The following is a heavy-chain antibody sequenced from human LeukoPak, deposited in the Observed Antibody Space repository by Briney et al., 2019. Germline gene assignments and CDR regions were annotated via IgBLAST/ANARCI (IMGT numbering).Heavy chain of an antibody. CDR3: ARALRNGWYWDFDY. CDR2: ISAYNGNT. D-gene: IGHD6-19*01. J-gene: IGHJ4*02. V-gene: IGHV1-18*01. CDR1: GYTFTSYG. Sequence: ASVKVSCKASGYTFTSYGTSWVRQAPGQGLEWMGWISAYNGNTNYAQKLQGRVTITTDTSTSTAYMELRSLRSDDTAVYYCARALRNGWYWDFDYWGQGTLVTVSS.